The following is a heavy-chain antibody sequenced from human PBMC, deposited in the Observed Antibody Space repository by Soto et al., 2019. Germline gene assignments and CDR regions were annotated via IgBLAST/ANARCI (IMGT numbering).Heavy chain of an antibody. J-gene: IGHJ3*02. Sequence: QVQLQQWGAGLLKPSETLSLTCAVYGGSFGGYQWSWIRQPPGEGLEWIGEIYQSGSTNYNPSLKSPVAILLDTSETQFALRLESLTAADTAVYYCVRAVPWRKSFDIWGLGTTVTVSS. CDR3: VRAVPWRKSFDI. D-gene: IGHD1-1*01. CDR1: GGSFGGYQ. CDR2: IYQSGST. V-gene: IGHV4-34*01.